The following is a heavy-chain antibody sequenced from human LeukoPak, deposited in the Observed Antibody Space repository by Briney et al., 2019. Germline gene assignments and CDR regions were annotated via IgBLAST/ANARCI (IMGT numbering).Heavy chain of an antibody. J-gene: IGHJ4*02. CDR3: ARESGLSAFDY. D-gene: IGHD2-15*01. V-gene: IGHV3-72*01. CDR1: GFTFSDHY. CDR2: TRNKANSYTT. Sequence: GESLKISCAASGFTFSDHYMDWVRQAPGKGLEWVGRTRNKANSYTTEYAASVKGRFTISRDDSKNSLYLQMNSLKTEDTAVYYCARESGLSAFDYWGQETLVTVSS.